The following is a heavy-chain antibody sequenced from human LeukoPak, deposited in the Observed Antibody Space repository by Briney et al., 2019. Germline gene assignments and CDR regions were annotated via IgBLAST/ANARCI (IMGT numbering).Heavy chain of an antibody. CDR1: GGSFSVYY. V-gene: IGHV4-34*01. Sequence: SETLSLTCAVYGGSFSVYYWSWIRQPPGKGLEWIGELNHSGSTNYNPSLKSRVTISVDTSKNQFSLKLSSVTAADTAVYYCVRGLGSYDPRTEDYFDYWGQGTLVTVSS. CDR2: LNHSGST. J-gene: IGHJ4*02. D-gene: IGHD3-22*01. CDR3: VRGLGSYDPRTEDYFDY.